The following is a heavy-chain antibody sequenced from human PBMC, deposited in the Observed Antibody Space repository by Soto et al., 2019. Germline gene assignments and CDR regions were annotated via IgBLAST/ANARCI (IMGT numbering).Heavy chain of an antibody. Sequence: PSETLSLTCTVSGHSISSGGYYWSWIRQHPGKDLEWIGYIYYSGSTYYNPSLKSRVTISVDTSKNQFSLKLSSVTAADTAVYYCAREMVYAISTQYYYYGMDVWGQGTTVTVSS. J-gene: IGHJ6*02. D-gene: IGHD2-8*01. CDR2: IYYSGST. CDR1: GHSISSGGYY. CDR3: AREMVYAISTQYYYYGMDV. V-gene: IGHV4-31*03.